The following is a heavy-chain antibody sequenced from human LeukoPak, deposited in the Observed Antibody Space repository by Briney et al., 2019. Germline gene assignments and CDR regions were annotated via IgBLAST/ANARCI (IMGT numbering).Heavy chain of an antibody. CDR1: GGSFSGYY. J-gene: IGHJ6*03. D-gene: IGHD3-22*01. CDR3: ARVISSGYNYYYYYYMDV. CDR2: INHSGST. Sequence: SETLSLTCAVYGGSFSGYYWSWIRQPPGKGLEWIGEINHSGSTNYNPSLKSRVTISVDTSKNQFSLKLSSVTAADTAVYYCARVISSGYNYYYYYYMDVWGKGTTVTISS. V-gene: IGHV4-34*01.